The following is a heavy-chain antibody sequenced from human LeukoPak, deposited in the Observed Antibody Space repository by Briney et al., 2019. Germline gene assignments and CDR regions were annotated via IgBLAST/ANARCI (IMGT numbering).Heavy chain of an antibody. CDR3: ARAGGWTNYYYYGMDV. D-gene: IGHD6-19*01. J-gene: IGHJ6*02. CDR1: GGSVSSGSYY. CDR2: IYYSGST. V-gene: IGHV4-61*01. Sequence: SETLSLTCTVSGGSVSSGSYYWSWIRQPPGKGLEWIGYIYYSGSTNYNPSLKSRVTISADTSKNQFSLKLSSVTAADTAVYYCARAGGWTNYYYYGMDVWGQGTTVTVSS.